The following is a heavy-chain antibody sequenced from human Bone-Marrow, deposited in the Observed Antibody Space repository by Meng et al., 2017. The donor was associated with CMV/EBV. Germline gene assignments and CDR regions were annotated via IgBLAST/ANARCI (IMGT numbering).Heavy chain of an antibody. CDR2: IDNGGDTI. J-gene: IGHJ4*02. V-gene: IGHV3-48*04. Sequence: GGSLRLSCAASGFTFSSYWMHWVRQAPGKGLEWVSYIDNGGDTIYYTDTIKGRFTTSRDNAKNSPYLQMTSLRAEDTAVYYCAGALHPNYDILTGYYSLGDYCGQGTLVTVSS. CDR3: AGALHPNYDILTGYYSLGDY. CDR1: GFTFSSYW. D-gene: IGHD3-9*01.